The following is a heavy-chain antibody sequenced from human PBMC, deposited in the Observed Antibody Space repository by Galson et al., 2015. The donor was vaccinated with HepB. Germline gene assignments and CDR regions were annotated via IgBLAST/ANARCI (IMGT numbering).Heavy chain of an antibody. CDR3: ARGIYCSSTSCYYYYGMDV. D-gene: IGHD2-2*01. V-gene: IGHV1-69*13. CDR2: IIPIFGTA. CDR1: GGPFSSYA. J-gene: IGHJ6*02. Sequence: SVKVSQASGGPFSSYAISWVRQAPGQGLEWMGGIIPIFGTANYAQKFQGRVTITADESTSTAYMELSSLRSEDTAVYYCARGIYCSSTSCYYYYGMDVWGQGTTVTVSS.